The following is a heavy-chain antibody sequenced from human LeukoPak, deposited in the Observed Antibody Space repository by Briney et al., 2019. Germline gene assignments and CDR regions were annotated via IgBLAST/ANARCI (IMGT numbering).Heavy chain of an antibody. J-gene: IGHJ4*02. CDR1: GGSISSYY. D-gene: IGHD3-10*01. CDR3: ARAELDYYGSGSPPFDY. CDR2: IYYRGST. Sequence: PSETLSLTCTVSGGSISSYYWSWIRQPPGKGLEWIGYIYYRGSTNYNPSLKSRVTISVDTSKNQFSLKLSSVTAADTAVYYCARAELDYYGSGSPPFDYWGQGTLVTVSS. V-gene: IGHV4-59*01.